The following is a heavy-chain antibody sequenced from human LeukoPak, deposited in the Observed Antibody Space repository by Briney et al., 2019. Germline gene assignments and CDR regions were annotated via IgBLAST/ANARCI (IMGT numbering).Heavy chain of an antibody. Sequence: GGSLRLSCAASGFTFSSYAMSWVRQAPGKGLEWVSGISGNGGGTLYADSVKGRFIISRDNSKNTLYLQMNSLRAEDTAVYYCAKTYISGRNWFDPWGQGTLVTVSS. CDR1: GFTFSSYA. CDR2: ISGNGGGT. J-gene: IGHJ5*02. V-gene: IGHV3-23*01. D-gene: IGHD3-10*01. CDR3: AKTYISGRNWFDP.